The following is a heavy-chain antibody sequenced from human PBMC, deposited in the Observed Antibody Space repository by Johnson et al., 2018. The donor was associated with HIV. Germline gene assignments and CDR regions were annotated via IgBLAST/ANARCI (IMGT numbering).Heavy chain of an antibody. Sequence: DVQVVESGGGLVQPGGSLTLSCAASGFTVSNNYMTWVRQAPERGLEWLSVIHRGGSTAYADSVKGRFTVSRDTSKNTVYLQMNTLRAEDTAVYYCARDPFLPLGIWGQGTVVTGSS. CDR1: GFTVSNNY. J-gene: IGHJ3*02. D-gene: IGHD7-27*01. CDR2: IHRGGST. CDR3: ARDPFLPLGI. V-gene: IGHV3-66*02.